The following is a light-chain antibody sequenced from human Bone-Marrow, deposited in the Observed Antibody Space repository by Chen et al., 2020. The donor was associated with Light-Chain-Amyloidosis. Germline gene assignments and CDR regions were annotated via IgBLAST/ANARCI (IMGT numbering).Light chain of an antibody. V-gene: IGKV3-11*01. CDR2: DAT. Sequence: EIVLAQSPVTLSLSPGERATLSCRASQSVNIFLAWYQQKPGQAPRLLIYDATNRAIGVPARFSGSGVGTDFTLTISSLEPEDFAVYYCQQRYNWPLFTFGPGTKVDI. CDR3: QQRYNWPLFT. CDR1: QSVNIF. J-gene: IGKJ3*01.